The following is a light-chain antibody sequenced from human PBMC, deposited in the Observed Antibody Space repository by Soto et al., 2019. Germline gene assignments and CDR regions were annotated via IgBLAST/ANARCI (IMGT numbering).Light chain of an antibody. Sequence: ESVLTQSPGTLSMSPGERATRSCRASQSVSSSYSAWYQQKPGQAPRLLIYGASRRATGIPDRFSGSGSGTDFTLTISRLEPEDFAVYYCQQYGSSPFTFGPGTKVDIK. CDR2: GAS. J-gene: IGKJ3*01. V-gene: IGKV3-20*01. CDR3: QQYGSSPFT. CDR1: QSVSSSY.